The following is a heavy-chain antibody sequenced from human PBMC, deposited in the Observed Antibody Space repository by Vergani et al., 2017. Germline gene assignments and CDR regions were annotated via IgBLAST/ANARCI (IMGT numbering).Heavy chain of an antibody. D-gene: IGHD1-7*01. J-gene: IGHJ5*02. CDR1: GFTFSSYA. Sequence: QVQLVESGGGVVQPGRSLRLSCAASGFTFSSYAMHWVRQAPGKGLEWVAVISYDGSNKYYADSVKGRFTISRDNSKNTLYLQMNSLRAEDTAVYYCARDPYNWNYVVQSGFDPWGQGTLVTVSS. CDR3: ARDPYNWNYVVQSGFDP. V-gene: IGHV3-30*01. CDR2: ISYDGSNK.